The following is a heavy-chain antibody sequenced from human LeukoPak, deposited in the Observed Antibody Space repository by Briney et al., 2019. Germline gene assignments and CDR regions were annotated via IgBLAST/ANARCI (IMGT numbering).Heavy chain of an antibody. J-gene: IGHJ6*03. D-gene: IGHD3-3*01. Sequence: GGSLRLSCAASGFTFSSYWMSWVRQAPGKGQEWVANIKQDGSEKYYVDSVKGRFTISRDNAKNSLYLQMNSLRAEDTAVYYCARVYDFWSGWYYYYYYYMDVWGKGTTVTVSS. CDR1: GFTFSSYW. V-gene: IGHV3-7*01. CDR2: IKQDGSEK. CDR3: ARVYDFWSGWYYYYYYYMDV.